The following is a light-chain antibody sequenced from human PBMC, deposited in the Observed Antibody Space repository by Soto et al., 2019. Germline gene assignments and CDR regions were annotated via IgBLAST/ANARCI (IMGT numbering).Light chain of an antibody. CDR1: QSVSTN. CDR3: QQYNNWPYT. CDR2: GAS. J-gene: IGKJ2*01. Sequence: EIVMTQSPDTLSVSPGERATLSCRASQSVSTNLAWYQQKPGQAPRLLIYGASIRATGIPARFSGSGSGTEFTRTISSLQSEDFAVYHCQQYNNWPYTFGQGTKLEIK. V-gene: IGKV3-15*01.